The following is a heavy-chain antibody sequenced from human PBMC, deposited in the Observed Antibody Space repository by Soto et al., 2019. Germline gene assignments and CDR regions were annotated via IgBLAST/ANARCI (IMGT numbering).Heavy chain of an antibody. J-gene: IGHJ6*02. V-gene: IGHV4-30-2*01. D-gene: IGHD7-27*01. Sequence: SETLSLTCAVSGGSISSGGYSWSWIRQPPGKGLEWIAYIYHSRSTYYNPSLKSRVTISVDRSKNQFSLKLSSVTAADTAVYYCARGKTGDWDYYYGMDVWGQGTTVTV. CDR2: IYHSRST. CDR3: ARGKTGDWDYYYGMDV. CDR1: GGSISSGGYS.